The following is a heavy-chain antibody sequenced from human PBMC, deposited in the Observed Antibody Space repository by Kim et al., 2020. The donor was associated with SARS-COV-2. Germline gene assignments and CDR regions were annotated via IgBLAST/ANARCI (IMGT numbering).Heavy chain of an antibody. CDR2: MNPNSGNT. Sequence: ASVKVSCKASGYTFTSYDINWVRQATGQGLEWMGWMNPNSGNTGYAQKFQGRVTMTRNTSISTAYMELSSLRSEDTAVYYCARVGYDYVWGSYRSFDYWGQGTLVTVSS. D-gene: IGHD3-16*02. V-gene: IGHV1-8*01. CDR3: ARVGYDYVWGSYRSFDY. J-gene: IGHJ4*02. CDR1: GYTFTSYD.